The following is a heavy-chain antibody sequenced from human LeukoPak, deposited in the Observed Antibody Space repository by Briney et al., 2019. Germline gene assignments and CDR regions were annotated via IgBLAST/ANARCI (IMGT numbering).Heavy chain of an antibody. CDR1: GYGFTSYW. CDR2: IDPSDSYT. Sequence: GESLKISCKGSGYGFTSYWITWVRQIPGKGLGWMGRIDPSDSYTNYSPSFQGHVTISADKSISTAYLQWSSLKASDTAMYYCARYTTGAFDYWGQGTLVTVSS. V-gene: IGHV5-10-1*01. J-gene: IGHJ4*02. D-gene: IGHD1-1*01. CDR3: ARYTTGAFDY.